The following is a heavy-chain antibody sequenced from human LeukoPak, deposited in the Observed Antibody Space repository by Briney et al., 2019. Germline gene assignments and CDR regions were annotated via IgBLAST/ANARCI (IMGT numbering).Heavy chain of an antibody. CDR2: INSDIYSNTI. CDR3: ARDRLNRAYCGNDCYSAAFDY. V-gene: IGHV3-48*01. Sequence: GGSLRLSCAASGFTLSSYSMNWVRQAPGKGLEWISYINSDIYSNTIYYADTVKGRFTISRDNGKNSLYLQMNSLRPEDTAVYYCARDRLNRAYCGNDCYSAAFDYWGQGTLVTVSS. D-gene: IGHD2-21*02. CDR1: GFTLSSYS. J-gene: IGHJ4*02.